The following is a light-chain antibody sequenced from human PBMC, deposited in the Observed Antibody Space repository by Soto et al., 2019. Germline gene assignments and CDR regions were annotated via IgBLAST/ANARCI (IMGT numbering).Light chain of an antibody. CDR1: SSDVGGYNY. J-gene: IGLJ2*01. CDR3: SSYAGSNNVL. CDR2: EVS. V-gene: IGLV2-8*01. Sequence: QSALTQPPSASGSPGQSVTISCTGTSSDVGGYNYVSWYQQHPGKAPKLMISEVSKRPSGVPDRFSGSKSGNTASLTVSGXXXXXEADYYCSSYAGSNNVLFGGGTKLTVL.